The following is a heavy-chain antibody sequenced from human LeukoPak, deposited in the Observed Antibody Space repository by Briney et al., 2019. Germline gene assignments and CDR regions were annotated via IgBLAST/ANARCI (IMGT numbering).Heavy chain of an antibody. CDR3: ARDPTSGSAAFDY. D-gene: IGHD5-12*01. V-gene: IGHV3-30*04. J-gene: IGHJ4*02. CDR2: ISYDGSNK. CDR1: GFTFSSYA. Sequence: EPGGSLRLSCAASGFTFSSYAMHWVRQAPGKGLEWVAVISYDGSNKYYADSAKGRFTISRDNSKNTLYLQMNSLRAEDTAVYYCARDPTSGSAAFDYWGQGTLVTVSS.